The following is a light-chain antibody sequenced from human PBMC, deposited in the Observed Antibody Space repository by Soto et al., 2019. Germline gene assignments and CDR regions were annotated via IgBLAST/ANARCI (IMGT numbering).Light chain of an antibody. CDR3: QQYDSYPT. CDR2: AAS. V-gene: IGKV1D-16*01. Sequence: DIQMTQSPSTLSASVGDRVTITCRASQSVGRWVAWYQHRPGKAPTSLIYAASSLQTWVPSRFSGSGSGTDFTLTISSLQPEDFAIYYCQQYDSYPTFGGGTKVELK. CDR1: QSVGRW. J-gene: IGKJ4*01.